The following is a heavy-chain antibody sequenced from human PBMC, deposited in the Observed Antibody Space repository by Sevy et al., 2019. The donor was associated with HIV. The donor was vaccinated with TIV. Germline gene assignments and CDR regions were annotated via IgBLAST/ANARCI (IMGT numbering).Heavy chain of an antibody. CDR3: ARQGGIVDRAFDF. D-gene: IGHD2-21*01. Sequence: SETLSLTCTVSGGSVSSSGYYWGWIRQPPGKGLEWIGNVYYCGIADYNPSLKSRDTISVDTSKNQFSLKFKSVTAADTAVYYCARQGGIVDRAFDFWGQGTLVTVSS. CDR2: VYYCGIA. V-gene: IGHV4-39*01. J-gene: IGHJ4*02. CDR1: GGSVSSSGYY.